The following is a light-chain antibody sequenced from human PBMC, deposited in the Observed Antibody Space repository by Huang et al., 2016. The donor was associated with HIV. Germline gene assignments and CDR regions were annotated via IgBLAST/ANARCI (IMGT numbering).Light chain of an antibody. CDR3: QQYYNWSWT. CDR1: QSVSRN. J-gene: IGKJ1*01. V-gene: IGKV3-15*01. CDR2: GAS. Sequence: EIVMTQSPATLSVSPGERATLSCRASQSVSRNLAWYQQKPGQAPRLRIYGASTRATGIPARFSGSGSGTEFTLTISSLQSENFAVYYCQQYYNWSWTFGQGTKVEIK.